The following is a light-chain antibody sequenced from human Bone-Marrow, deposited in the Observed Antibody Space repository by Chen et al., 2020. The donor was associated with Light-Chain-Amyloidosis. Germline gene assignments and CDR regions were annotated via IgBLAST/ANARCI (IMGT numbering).Light chain of an antibody. J-gene: IGLJ2*01. CDR2: KDT. CDR1: LLAKKY. V-gene: IGLV3-27*01. CDR3: YSIQV. Sequence: SYELPQPSSVSVSAGQTARITCAGYLLAKKYGRWYQKKAGQAPVLVIYKDTERPSGIPERFSGSSSGTTVTLTISGAQVEDEAEYYCYSIQVFGGGTKLTVL.